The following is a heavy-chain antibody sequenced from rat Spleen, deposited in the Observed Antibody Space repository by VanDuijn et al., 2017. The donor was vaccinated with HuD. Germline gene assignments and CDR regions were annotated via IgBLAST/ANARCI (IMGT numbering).Heavy chain of an antibody. D-gene: IGHD1-1*01. CDR3: TRKWNYWYFDF. CDR2: ITNTGGST. V-gene: IGHV5-31*01. Sequence: EVQLVESGGGLVQPGRSLKLSCVASGFTFNNYWMTWIRQAPGKGLEWVASITNTGGSTYYPDNVKGRFTISRDNAKNALYLQMNNLRSEDTAIYYCTRKWNYWYFDFWGPGTMVTVSS. J-gene: IGHJ1*01. CDR1: GFTFNNYW.